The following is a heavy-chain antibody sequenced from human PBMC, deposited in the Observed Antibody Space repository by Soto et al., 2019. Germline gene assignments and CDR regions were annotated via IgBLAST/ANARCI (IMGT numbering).Heavy chain of an antibody. D-gene: IGHD3-10*01. CDR3: ARGASMVRGVIISYYYYYMDV. CDR2: IYYSGSA. J-gene: IGHJ6*03. V-gene: IGHV4-59*01. Sequence: PSETLSLTCTVSGGSISSYYWSWIRQPPGKGLEWIGYIYYSGSANYNPSLKSRVTISVDTSKNQFSLKLSSVTAADTAVYYCARGASMVRGVIISYYYYYMDVWGKGTTVTVSS. CDR1: GGSISSYY.